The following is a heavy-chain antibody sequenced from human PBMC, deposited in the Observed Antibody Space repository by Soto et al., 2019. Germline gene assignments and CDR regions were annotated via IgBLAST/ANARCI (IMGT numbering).Heavy chain of an antibody. CDR3: ARSIVVVTALDY. J-gene: IGHJ4*02. CDR2: INAGNGNT. D-gene: IGHD2-21*02. Sequence: QVQLVQSGAEEKKPGASVKVSCKASGYTFTSYAMHWVRQAPGQRLEWMGWINAGNGNTKYSQKFQGRVTITRDTSASTAYMELNSLRSEDTAVYYCARSIVVVTALDYWGQGTLVTVSS. V-gene: IGHV1-3*05. CDR1: GYTFTSYA.